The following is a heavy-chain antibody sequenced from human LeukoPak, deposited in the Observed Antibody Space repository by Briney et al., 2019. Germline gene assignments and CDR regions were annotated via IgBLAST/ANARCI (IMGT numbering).Heavy chain of an antibody. CDR2: IYHTGNS. J-gene: IGHJ4*02. V-gene: IGHV4-59*08. CDR3: ARHPFSSPFDY. Sequence: SETLSLTCTVSGGSVSSDYWSWIRQPPGKGLEWIGYIYHTGNSDYNPSLRSRATISLDTSKNQFSLKLTSVTAADTAVYFCARHPFSSPFDYWGQGTLVTVSS. CDR1: GGSVSSDY.